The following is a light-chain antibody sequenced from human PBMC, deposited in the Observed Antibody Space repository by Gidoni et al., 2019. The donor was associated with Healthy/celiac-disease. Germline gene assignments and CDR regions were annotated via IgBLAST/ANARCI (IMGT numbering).Light chain of an antibody. J-gene: IGKJ3*01. V-gene: IGKV1-33*01. CDR3: QQYDNLPRT. CDR2: DAS. CDR1: QDISNY. Sequence: DIQMTQSPSSLSASVGDRGTITCQASQDISNYLNWYQQKPGKAPKLLIYDASNLETGVPSRFSGSGSGTDFTFTISSLQPEDIATYYCQQYDNLPRTFXPXTKVXIK.